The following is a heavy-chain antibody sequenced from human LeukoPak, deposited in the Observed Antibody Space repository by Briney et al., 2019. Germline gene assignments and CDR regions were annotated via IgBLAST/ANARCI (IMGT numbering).Heavy chain of an antibody. CDR1: GYTFTGYY. V-gene: IGHV1-2*04. J-gene: IGHJ3*02. D-gene: IGHD4-17*01. CDR2: INPNSGGT. Sequence: ASVTVSCKASGYTFTGYYMHWVRQAPGQGLEWMGWINPNSGGTNYAQKFQGWVTMTRDTSISTAYMELSRLRSDDTAVYYCARFVDDYGDTGNAFDIWGQGTMVTVSS. CDR3: ARFVDDYGDTGNAFDI.